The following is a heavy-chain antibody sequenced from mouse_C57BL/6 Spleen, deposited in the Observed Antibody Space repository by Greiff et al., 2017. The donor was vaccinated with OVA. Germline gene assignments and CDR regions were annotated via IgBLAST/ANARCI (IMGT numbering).Heavy chain of an antibody. D-gene: IGHD2-4*01. Sequence: VQLKQSGPELVKPGASVKISCKASGYSFTGYYMHWVKQSHGNILDWIGYIYPYNGVSSYNQKFKGKATLTVDKSSSTAYMELRSLTSEDSAVYYCARMGLRYDYDYFDYWGQGTTLTVSS. J-gene: IGHJ2*01. V-gene: IGHV1-31*01. CDR1: GYSFTGYY. CDR2: IYPYNGVS. CDR3: ARMGLRYDYDYFDY.